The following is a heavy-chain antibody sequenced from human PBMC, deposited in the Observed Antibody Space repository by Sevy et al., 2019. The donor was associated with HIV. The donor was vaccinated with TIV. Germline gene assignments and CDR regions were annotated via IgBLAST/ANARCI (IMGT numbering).Heavy chain of an antibody. D-gene: IGHD3-22*01. CDR2: FDPEDEET. J-gene: IGHJ4*02. CDR3: ATTKDYYDSSGSPFDY. CDR1: GYTLSELS. Sequence: ASVKVSCKVSGYTLSELSMHWVRLAPGKGPEWMGSFDPEDEETTYAQKFQGRVTMTEDTSTDTAYMELSSLRSEDTAVYYCATTKDYYDSSGSPFDYWGQGTLVTVSS. V-gene: IGHV1-24*01.